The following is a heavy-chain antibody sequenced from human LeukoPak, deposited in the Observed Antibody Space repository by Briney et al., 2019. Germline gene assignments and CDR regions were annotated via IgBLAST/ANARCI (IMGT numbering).Heavy chain of an antibody. CDR2: INPDASTT. D-gene: IGHD1-26*01. V-gene: IGHV3-74*01. CDR1: EFTFSAYW. J-gene: IGHJ5*02. CDR3: AMSLYSGAYVT. Sequence: TGGSLRLSCAASEFTFSAYWVHWVRQAPGKGLVWVSLINPDASTTVYADSVKGRLTISRDNAKNTLYLQMNSLRAEDTAVYYCAMSLYSGAYVTWGQGTLVTVSS.